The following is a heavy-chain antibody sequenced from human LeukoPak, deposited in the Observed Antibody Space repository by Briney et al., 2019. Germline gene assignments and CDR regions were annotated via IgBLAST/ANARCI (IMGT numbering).Heavy chain of an antibody. D-gene: IGHD3-3*01. CDR2: ISSSSSYI. Sequence: GGSLSLSCAASAFTFSSYSMNWVRQAPGKGLEWVSSISSSSSYIYYADSVKGRFTISRDNAKNSLYLQMNSLRAEDTAVYYCARDAPKQDFWSGYYTTFYDYWGQGTLVTVSS. V-gene: IGHV3-21*01. J-gene: IGHJ4*02. CDR1: AFTFSSYS. CDR3: ARDAPKQDFWSGYYTTFYDY.